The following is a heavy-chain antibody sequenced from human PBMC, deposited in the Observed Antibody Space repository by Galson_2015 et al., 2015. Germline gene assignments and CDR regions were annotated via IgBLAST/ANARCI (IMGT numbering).Heavy chain of an antibody. CDR3: ARAIPGRLWLAGY. V-gene: IGHV3-30-3*01. CDR2: ISYDGSNK. CDR1: GFTFNSYA. Sequence: SLRLSCAASGFTFNSYAMHWVRQAPGKGLEWVAVISYDGSNKYYADSVKGRFTISRDNPKNTLYLQMNSLRAEDTAVYYCARAIPGRLWLAGYWGQGTLVTVSS. D-gene: IGHD3-10*01. J-gene: IGHJ4*02.